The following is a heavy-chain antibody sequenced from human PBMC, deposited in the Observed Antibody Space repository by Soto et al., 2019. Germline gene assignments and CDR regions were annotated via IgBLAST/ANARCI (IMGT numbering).Heavy chain of an antibody. J-gene: IGHJ4*02. CDR3: AKDTYYHDSTGYYVFDY. V-gene: IGHV3-30*18. CDR2: ISYDGTNK. Sequence: HPGGSLRLSCAASGFIFSNYGVHWVRQAPGKGLEWVAVISYDGTNKHYADSVKGRFTISRDNSKNTVYLQMNNLRAEDTAVFYCAKDTYYHDSTGYYVFDYWGQGTLVTVSS. CDR1: GFIFSNYG. D-gene: IGHD3-22*01.